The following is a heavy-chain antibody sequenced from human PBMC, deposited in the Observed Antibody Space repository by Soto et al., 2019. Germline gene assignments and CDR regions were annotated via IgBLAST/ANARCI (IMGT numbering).Heavy chain of an antibody. Sequence: QVQLVESGGGVVQPGRSLRLSCAASGFTFSSYAMHWVRQAPGKGLEWVAVISYDGSNKYYADSVKGRFTISRDNSKNTLYLQMNRLRAEDTAVYYCARMQLVVVTLLYYGMDVWGQGTTVTVSS. J-gene: IGHJ6*02. CDR1: GFTFSSYA. CDR2: ISYDGSNK. V-gene: IGHV3-30-3*01. D-gene: IGHD3-22*01. CDR3: ARMQLVVVTLLYYGMDV.